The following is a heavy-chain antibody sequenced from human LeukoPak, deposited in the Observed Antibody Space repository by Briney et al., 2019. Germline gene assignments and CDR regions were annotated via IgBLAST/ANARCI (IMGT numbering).Heavy chain of an antibody. J-gene: IGHJ4*02. Sequence: EASVKVSCKASGYTFTSYAMNWVRQAPGQGLEWMGWINTNTGNPTYAQGFTGRFVFSLDTSVSTAYLQISSLKAGDTAVYYCARGIAAAGTTFDYWGQGTLVTVSS. V-gene: IGHV7-4-1*02. CDR1: GYTFTSYA. D-gene: IGHD6-13*01. CDR2: INTNTGNP. CDR3: ARGIAAAGTTFDY.